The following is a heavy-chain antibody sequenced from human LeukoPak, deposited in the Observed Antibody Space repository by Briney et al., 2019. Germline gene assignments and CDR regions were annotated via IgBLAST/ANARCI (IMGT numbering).Heavy chain of an antibody. V-gene: IGHV1-69*06. Sequence: EASVKVSCKASGGTFSSYAISWVRQAPGQGLEWMGGIIPIFGTANYAQKFQGRVTITADKSTSTAYMELSSLRSEDTAVYYCARDYGSGSYYGNWFDPWGQGTLVTVSS. CDR1: GGTFSSYA. J-gene: IGHJ5*02. CDR3: ARDYGSGSYYGNWFDP. CDR2: IIPIFGTA. D-gene: IGHD3-10*01.